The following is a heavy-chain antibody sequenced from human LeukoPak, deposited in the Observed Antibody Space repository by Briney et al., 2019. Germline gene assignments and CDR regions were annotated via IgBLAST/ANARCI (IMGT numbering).Heavy chain of an antibody. Sequence: PSETLSLTCSVSGVSIGSFFWSWIRQPPGKGLEWIGTIYYSGSTNYNPSLQSRVTISLDTSMTQFSLRLSSVTAADTAVYYCARLVQYDSSGCGSWLYPWGRGTLVTVSS. CDR3: ARLVQYDSSGCGSWLYP. V-gene: IGHV4-59*01. D-gene: IGHD3-22*01. CDR1: GVSIGSFF. CDR2: IYYSGST. J-gene: IGHJ5*02.